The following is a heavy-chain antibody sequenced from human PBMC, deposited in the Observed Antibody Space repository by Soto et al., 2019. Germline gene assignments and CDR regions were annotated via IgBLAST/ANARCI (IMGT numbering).Heavy chain of an antibody. CDR2: ISYDGSNK. D-gene: IGHD5-12*01. CDR1: GFTFSSYA. J-gene: IGHJ4*02. CDR3: ARAGGDGYTTRAKNFDY. Sequence: GGSLRLSCAASGFTFSSYAMHWVRQAPGKGLEWVAVISYDGSNKYYADSVKGRFTISRDNSKNTLYLQMNSLRAEDTAVYYCARAGGDGYTTRAKNFDYWGQGTLVTVSS. V-gene: IGHV3-30-3*01.